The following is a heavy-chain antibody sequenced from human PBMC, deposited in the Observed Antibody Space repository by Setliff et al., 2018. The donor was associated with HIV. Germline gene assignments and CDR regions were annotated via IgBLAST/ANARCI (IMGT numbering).Heavy chain of an antibody. CDR1: GGSISSDSYY. J-gene: IGHJ3*02. CDR3: ARFRMVRGVIIHRPHHDAFDI. V-gene: IGHV4-39*01. D-gene: IGHD3-10*01. Sequence: SETLSLTCNVSGGSISSDSYYWGWIRQPPGKGLEWIGSFHHSGSASYNPSLRSRVTISEDTSKNQFSLKLTSVTAADTAVYYCARFRMVRGVIIHRPHHDAFDIWGQGTMVTVSS. CDR2: FHHSGSA.